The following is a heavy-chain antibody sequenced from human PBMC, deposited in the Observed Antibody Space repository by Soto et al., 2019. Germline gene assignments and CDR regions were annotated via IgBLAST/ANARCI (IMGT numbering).Heavy chain of an antibody. Sequence: GGSLRLSCAASGFTFSSYAMSWVRQAPGKGLEWVSAISGSGGSTYYADSVKGRFTISRDNSKNSLYLQMNSLRGEDTAVYFCARDRGYSCFDYWGLGTLVTVSS. D-gene: IGHD5-12*01. V-gene: IGHV3-23*01. CDR3: ARDRGYSCFDY. CDR2: ISGSGGST. CDR1: GFTFSSYA. J-gene: IGHJ4*02.